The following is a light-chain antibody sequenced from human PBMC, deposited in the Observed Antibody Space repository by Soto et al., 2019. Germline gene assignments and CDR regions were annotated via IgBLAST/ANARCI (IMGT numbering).Light chain of an antibody. J-gene: IGKJ5*01. V-gene: IGKV1-9*01. CDR3: QKLNSYPIN. CDR1: QGVRSY. CDR2: GAS. Sequence: IQLTHSPSSLSASVLDRVTITCRASQGVRSYLAWFQQRPGKAPKLLIFGASTLQNGVPARFSGGGFGTEFTLTITSLQPEDFATYYCQKLNSYPINFGQGTRLEIK.